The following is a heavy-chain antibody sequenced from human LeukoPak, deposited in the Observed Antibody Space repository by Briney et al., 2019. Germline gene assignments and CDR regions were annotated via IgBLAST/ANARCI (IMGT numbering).Heavy chain of an antibody. CDR2: IHYTGRT. D-gene: IGHD3-9*01. CDR3: AQGSVDLNSGYPYFQY. CDR1: TGDITSDY. V-gene: IGHV4-59*08. J-gene: IGHJ4*02. Sequence: PSETLSLTCTVSTGDITSDYWSWVRQPPGKGLEWIGNIHYTGRTSYTASPMSRVTISVDTSKNQFSLTLNSVTAADTAVYYCAQGSVDLNSGYPYFQYWGQGTLVSVSS.